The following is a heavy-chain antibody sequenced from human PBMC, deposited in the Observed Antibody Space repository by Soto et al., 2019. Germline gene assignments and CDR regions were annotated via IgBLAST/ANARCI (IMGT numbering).Heavy chain of an antibody. D-gene: IGHD4-17*01. CDR3: AKEYGDYVVYYYGMDV. J-gene: IGHJ6*02. CDR1: GFTFSSYA. V-gene: IGHV3-30-3*02. CDR2: ISYDGSNK. Sequence: QVQLVESGGGVVQPGRSLRLSCAASGFTFSSYAMHWVRQAPGKGLEWVAVISYDGSNKYYADSVKGRFTISRDNSKNTLDLQMNSLRAEDTAVYYCAKEYGDYVVYYYGMDVWGQGTPVTVSS.